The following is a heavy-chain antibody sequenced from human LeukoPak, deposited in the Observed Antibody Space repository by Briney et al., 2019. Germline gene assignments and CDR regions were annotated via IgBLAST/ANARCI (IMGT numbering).Heavy chain of an antibody. CDR2: ISGSGSSA. D-gene: IGHD3-9*01. V-gene: IGHV3-23*01. Sequence: PGGSLRLSCAASGVTSSSNTTSCGSASPGKRLEWGSAISGSGSSAYYADSVKGRFTISRDNSKTMLYLQMNSLRAEDTAAYYCAKDLPPLTGNIPPYFYCWGQGALVTASS. CDR1: GVTSSSNT. CDR3: AKDLPPLTGNIPPYFYC. J-gene: IGHJ4*02.